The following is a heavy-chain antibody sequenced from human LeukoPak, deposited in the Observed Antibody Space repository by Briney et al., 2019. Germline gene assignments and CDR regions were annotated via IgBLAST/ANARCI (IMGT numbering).Heavy chain of an antibody. CDR3: AKDEDYYGSGSLDY. D-gene: IGHD3-10*01. J-gene: IGHJ4*02. CDR1: GFTFSDYY. CDR2: IKSKTDGGTT. V-gene: IGHV3-15*01. Sequence: PGGSLRLSCAATGFTFSDYYMSWVRQAPGKGLEWVGRIKSKTDGGTTDYAAPVKGRFTISRDDSKNTLYLQMNSLRAEDTAVYYCAKDEDYYGSGSLDYWGQGTLVTVSS.